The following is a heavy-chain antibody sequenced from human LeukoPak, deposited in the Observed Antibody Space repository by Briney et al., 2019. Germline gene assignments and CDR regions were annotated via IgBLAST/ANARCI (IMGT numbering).Heavy chain of an antibody. J-gene: IGHJ4*02. Sequence: GGSLRLSCAASQFSVSTSYMSWVRQAPGKGLEWVSVMYSSGSSYNADSVKGRFTISRDNSKNTLYLQMDSLRVEDTAVYYCAKAIRPTRLDYWGQGTLVTVSS. V-gene: IGHV3-53*01. D-gene: IGHD5-12*01. CDR3: AKAIRPTRLDY. CDR2: MYSSGSS. CDR1: QFSVSTSY.